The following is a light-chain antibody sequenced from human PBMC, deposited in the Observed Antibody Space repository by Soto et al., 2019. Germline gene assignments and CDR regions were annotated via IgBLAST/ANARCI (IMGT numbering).Light chain of an antibody. CDR1: SGHSNYA. Sequence: QPVLTQSPSASASLGASVKLTCTLSSGHSNYAIAWHQQQPQKGPRYLMKLNSDGSHSTGDGIPDRFSGSSSGAERHLTISSLQSEDEADYYCQTWGTGIEVFGGGTKLTVL. CDR3: QTWGTGIEV. J-gene: IGLJ2*01. V-gene: IGLV4-69*01. CDR2: LNSDGSH.